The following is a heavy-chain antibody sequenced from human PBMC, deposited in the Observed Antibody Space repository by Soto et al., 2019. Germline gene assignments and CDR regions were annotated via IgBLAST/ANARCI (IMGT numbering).Heavy chain of an antibody. CDR3: AKDDYLGELPRRADYYYAMDV. CDR2: ISGSGGST. V-gene: IGHV3-23*01. CDR1: GFTFSSYA. Sequence: PGGSLRLSCAASGFTFSSYAMSWVRQAPGKGLEWVSAISGSGGSTYYADSVKGRFTISRDNSKNTLYLQMNSLRAEDTAVYYCAKDDYLGELPRRADYYYAMDVWGRGTTVTVSS. D-gene: IGHD3-10*01. J-gene: IGHJ6*02.